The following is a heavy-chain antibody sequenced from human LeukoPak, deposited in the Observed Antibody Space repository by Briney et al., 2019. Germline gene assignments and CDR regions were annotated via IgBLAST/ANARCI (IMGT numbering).Heavy chain of an antibody. CDR1: GFTLSTYW. CDR2: ISSSGSTI. CDR3: ARGYDYGDY. V-gene: IGHV3-48*04. D-gene: IGHD3-16*01. J-gene: IGHJ4*02. Sequence: GGSLRLSCAASGFTLSTYWMHWVRQAPGKGLEWVSYISSSGSTIYYADSVKGRFTISRDNAKNSLYLQMNSLRAEDTAVYYCARGYDYGDYWGQGTLVTVSS.